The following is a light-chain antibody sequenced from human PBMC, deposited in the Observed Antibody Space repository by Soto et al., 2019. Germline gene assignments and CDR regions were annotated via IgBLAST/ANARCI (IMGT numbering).Light chain of an antibody. J-gene: IGLJ2*01. V-gene: IGLV1-44*01. Sequence: QSVLTQPPSASGTPGQRVTISCSGSSSNIGSNTVNWYQQLPGTAPKLLIYSNYQRPSGVPDRLSGSKSGTTASLATSGLQSEDEADYYCATWDDSLNRVVFGGGTKLTVL. CDR1: SSNIGSNT. CDR2: SNY. CDR3: ATWDDSLNRVV.